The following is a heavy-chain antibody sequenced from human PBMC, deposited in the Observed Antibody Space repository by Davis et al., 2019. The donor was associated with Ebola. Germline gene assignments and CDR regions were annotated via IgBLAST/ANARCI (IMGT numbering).Heavy chain of an antibody. D-gene: IGHD2-8*02. V-gene: IGHV3-23*01. CDR3: AKDIVLANWFDP. CDR2: ISGSGGST. J-gene: IGHJ5*02. Sequence: PGGSLRLSCAASEFTFSSYAMSWVRQAPGKGLEWVSAISGSGGSTYYADSVKGRFTISRDNSKNTLYLQMNSLRAEDTAVYYCAKDIVLANWFDPWGQGTLVTVSS. CDR1: EFTFSSYA.